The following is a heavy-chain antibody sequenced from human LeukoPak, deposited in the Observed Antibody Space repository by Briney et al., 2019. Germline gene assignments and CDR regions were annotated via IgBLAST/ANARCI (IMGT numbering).Heavy chain of an antibody. CDR3: ASSSGELLVGPQIDY. CDR2: IYYSGST. V-gene: IGHV4-61*01. D-gene: IGHD1-26*01. Sequence: SETLSFTCAVSGGSVSSGSYYWSWIRQPPGKGLEWIGYIYYSGSTNYNPSLKSRVTISVDTSKNQFSLKLSSVTAADTAVYYCASSSGELLVGPQIDYWGQGTLVTVSS. CDR1: GGSVSSGSYY. J-gene: IGHJ4*02.